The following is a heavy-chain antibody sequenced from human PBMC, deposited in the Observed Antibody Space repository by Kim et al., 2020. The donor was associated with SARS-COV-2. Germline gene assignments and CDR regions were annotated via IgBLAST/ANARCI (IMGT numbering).Heavy chain of an antibody. J-gene: IGHJ5*02. CDR2: GYT. V-gene: IGHV1-8*01. CDR3: ARVSVGGFDP. Sequence: GYTGYGQKFQGRVSMTRDTSINTVYLELRGLRSDDTAVYYCARVSVGGFDPWGQGTLVTVSS. D-gene: IGHD1-26*01.